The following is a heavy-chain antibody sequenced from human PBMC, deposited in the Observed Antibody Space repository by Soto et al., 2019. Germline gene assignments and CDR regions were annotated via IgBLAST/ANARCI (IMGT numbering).Heavy chain of an antibody. CDR2: IIPIFGTA. CDR3: APRPVRANASNTNFHC. D-gene: IGHD1-26*01. V-gene: IGHV1-69*13. J-gene: IGHJ4*02. CDR1: GGTFSSYA. Sequence: ASVKVSCKASGGTFSSYAISWVRQAPGQGREWMGGIIPIFGTANYAQKFQGRVTITADESTSTAYMELSSLRSEDTAVYYCAPRPVRANASNTNFHCWGKGTRGTVSS.